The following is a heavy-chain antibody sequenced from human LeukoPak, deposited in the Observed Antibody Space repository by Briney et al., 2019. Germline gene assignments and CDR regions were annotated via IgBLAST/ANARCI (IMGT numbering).Heavy chain of an antibody. CDR2: ISAYNGNT. Sequence: ASVKVSCKASGYTFTSYGISWVQQAPGQGLEWMGWISAYNGNTNYAQKLQGRVTMTTDTSTSTAYMELRSLRSDDTAVYYCARSKQWLVRDDAFDIWGQGTMVTVSS. D-gene: IGHD6-19*01. CDR1: GYTFTSYG. V-gene: IGHV1-18*01. CDR3: ARSKQWLVRDDAFDI. J-gene: IGHJ3*02.